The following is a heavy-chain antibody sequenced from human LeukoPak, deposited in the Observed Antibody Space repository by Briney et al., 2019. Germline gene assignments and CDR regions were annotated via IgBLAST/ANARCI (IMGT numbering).Heavy chain of an antibody. D-gene: IGHD3-10*01. CDR1: GGSFSGYY. V-gene: IGHV4-34*01. J-gene: IGHJ4*02. CDR2: INHSGST. CDR3: ARARYGSGSEFDY. Sequence: SETLSLTCAVYGGSFSGYYWSWIRQPPGKGLEWIGEINHSGSTNYNPSLKSRVTISVDTSKNQFSLKLSSVTAADTAVYYCARARYGSGSEFDYWGQGTLVTVSS.